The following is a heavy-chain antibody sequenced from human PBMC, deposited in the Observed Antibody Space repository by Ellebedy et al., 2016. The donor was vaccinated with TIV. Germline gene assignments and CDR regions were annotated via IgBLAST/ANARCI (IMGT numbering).Heavy chain of an antibody. J-gene: IGHJ1*01. CDR3: AREPYWDSSGYYYSYFQH. CDR2: IKQDGSEK. Sequence: GESLKISCAASGFTFSSYWMSWVRQTSGKGLEWVANIKQDGSEKYYVDSVKGRFTISRDNAKNSLHLQMNRLRAEDTAVYYCAREPYWDSSGYYYSYFQHWGQGTLVTVSS. CDR1: GFTFSSYW. D-gene: IGHD3-22*01. V-gene: IGHV3-7*01.